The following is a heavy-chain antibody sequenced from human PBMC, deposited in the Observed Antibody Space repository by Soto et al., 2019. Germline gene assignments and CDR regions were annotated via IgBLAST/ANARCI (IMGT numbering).Heavy chain of an antibody. V-gene: IGHV4-39*01. CDR3: ARQAAGSIYYYYYYGMDV. CDR1: GGSISSSGYY. D-gene: IGHD6-13*01. J-gene: IGHJ6*02. Sequence: SETLSLTCTVSGGSISSSGYYWGWIRQPPGKGLEWIGSIYYSGSTYYNPSLKSRVTISVDTSKNQFSLKLRSVTAADTAVYYCARQAAGSIYYYYYYGMDVWGQGTTVNVSS. CDR2: IYYSGST.